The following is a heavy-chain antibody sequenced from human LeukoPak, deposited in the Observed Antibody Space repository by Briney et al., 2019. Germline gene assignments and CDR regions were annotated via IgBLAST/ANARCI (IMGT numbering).Heavy chain of an antibody. CDR1: GFTFSSYG. CDR2: IWYDGSNK. J-gene: IGHJ4*02. D-gene: IGHD5-18*01. Sequence: PGRSLRLSCAASGFTFSSYGMHWVRQAPGKGLEWVAVIWYDGSNKYYADSVKGRFTISRDNSKNTLYLQMNSLRAEDTAVYYCAKDWRYSYGYRGNYFDYWGQGTLVTVSS. V-gene: IGHV3-33*06. CDR3: AKDWRYSYGYRGNYFDY.